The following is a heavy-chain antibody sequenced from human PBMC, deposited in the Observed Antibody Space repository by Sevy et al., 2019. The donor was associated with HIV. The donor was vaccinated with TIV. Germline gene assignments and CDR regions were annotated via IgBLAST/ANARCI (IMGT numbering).Heavy chain of an antibody. Sequence: SETLSLTCTVSGGSINSDHWNWIRQPPGKGLEWIGYVYYTGGTNYNPSLKNRVTISVDRTKNQLSLNLTPVTAADTAVYYCARRNDFDIWGQGTMVTVS. CDR3: ARRNDFDI. J-gene: IGHJ3*02. CDR2: VYYTGGT. V-gene: IGHV4-59*08. CDR1: GGSINSDH.